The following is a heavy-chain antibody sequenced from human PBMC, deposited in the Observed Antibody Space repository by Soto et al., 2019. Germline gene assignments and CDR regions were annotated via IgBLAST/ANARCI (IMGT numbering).Heavy chain of an antibody. V-gene: IGHV1-8*01. D-gene: IGHD3-10*01. CDR3: ARGGPVLLWFGELLSTADYYYYYMDV. CDR1: GYTFSSYD. CDR2: MNPNSGNT. Sequence: SVKVSCQAAGYTFSSYDISWVRQATGQGLEWMGWMNPNSGNTGYAQKFQGRVTMTRNTSISTAYMELSSLRSEDTAVYYCARGGPVLLWFGELLSTADYYYYYMDVWGKGTTVTVSS. J-gene: IGHJ6*03.